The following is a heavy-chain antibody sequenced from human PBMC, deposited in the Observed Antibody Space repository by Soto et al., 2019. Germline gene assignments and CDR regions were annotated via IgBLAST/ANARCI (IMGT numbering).Heavy chain of an antibody. D-gene: IGHD4-17*01. J-gene: IGHJ5*02. CDR2: INHSGST. CDR1: GGSFSGYY. V-gene: IGHV4-34*01. CDR3: ARTVSGDYDGYWFDP. Sequence: SETLSLTCAVYGGSFSGYYWSWIRQPPGKGLEWIGEINHSGSTNYNPSLKSRVTISVDTSKNQFSLKLSSVTAADTAVYYCARTVSGDYDGYWFDPWGQGTLVT.